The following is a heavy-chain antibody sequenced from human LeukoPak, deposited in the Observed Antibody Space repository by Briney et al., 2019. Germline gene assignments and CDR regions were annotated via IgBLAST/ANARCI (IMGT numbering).Heavy chain of an antibody. J-gene: IGHJ4*02. CDR1: GFTLSIYT. V-gene: IGHV3-64D*09. CDR3: AKGAMPYYDGSGYNYFDY. D-gene: IGHD3-22*01. CDR2: VSSNGGIT. Sequence: QPGGSLRLSCTASGFTLSIYTMHWVRQAPGKGLEYVSAVSSNGGITYYADSVKGRFTISRDNSKNMLFLQTSSLRLDDTAVYYCAKGAMPYYDGSGYNYFDYWGQGTPVTVSS.